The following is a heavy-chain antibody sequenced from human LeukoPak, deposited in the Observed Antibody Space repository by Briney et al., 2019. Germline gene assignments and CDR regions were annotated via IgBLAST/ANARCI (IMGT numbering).Heavy chain of an antibody. Sequence: GGSLRLSCAASGFTFSTYAMHWVRQGPGKGLEWVAVISYDGSNKYYADSVKGRFTISRDNSKNKLYLQMSSLSAEDTAVYYCARTTTPHYYGSGSYALGYWGQGTLVTVPS. CDR2: ISYDGSNK. CDR1: GFTFSTYA. CDR3: ARTTTPHYYGSGSYALGY. J-gene: IGHJ4*02. D-gene: IGHD3-10*01. V-gene: IGHV3-30-3*01.